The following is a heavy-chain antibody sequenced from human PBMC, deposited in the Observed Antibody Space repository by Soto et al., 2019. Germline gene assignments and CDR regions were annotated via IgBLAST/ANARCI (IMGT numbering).Heavy chain of an antibody. D-gene: IGHD2-15*01. CDR2: IYWDDDK. CDR3: AHTRRLEPSAKNNWFDP. J-gene: IGHJ5*02. V-gene: IGHV2-5*02. Sequence: QITLKESGPTLVKPTQTLTLTCTFSGFSLSNSGVGVGWIRQPPGKALEWLALIYWDDDKRYSPSLKSRLTMTKDTSQNQVVPRMDTSDTADTATYYCAHTRRLEPSAKNNWFDPWGQGNLVTVSS. CDR1: GFSLSNSGVG.